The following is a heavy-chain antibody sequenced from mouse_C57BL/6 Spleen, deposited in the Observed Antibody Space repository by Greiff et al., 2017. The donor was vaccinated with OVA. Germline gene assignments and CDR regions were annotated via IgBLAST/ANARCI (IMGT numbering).Heavy chain of an antibody. CDR1: GYSFTGYY. V-gene: IGHV1-42*01. J-gene: IGHJ4*01. CDR3: ARRGSNHYYAMDY. CDR2: INPSTGGT. D-gene: IGHD1-1*01. Sequence: EVKLQESGPELVKPGASVKISCKASGYSFTGYYMNWVKQSPEKSLEWIGEINPSTGGTTYNQKFKAKATLTVDKSSSTAYMQLKSLTSEDSAVYYCARRGSNHYYAMDYWGQGTSVTVSS.